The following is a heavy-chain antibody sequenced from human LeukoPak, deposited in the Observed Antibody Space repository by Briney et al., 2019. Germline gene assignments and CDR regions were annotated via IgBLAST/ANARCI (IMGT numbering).Heavy chain of an antibody. V-gene: IGHV4-38-2*01. D-gene: IGHD4-23*01. J-gene: IGHJ4*02. CDR3: ARHRLGYGDNSVWDFDY. CDR2: IYHSGST. Sequence: PSETLSLTCAVSGYSISSGYYWGWIRQPPGKGLEWIGSIYHSGSTYYNPSLKSRVTISVDTSKNQFSLKLNSVTAADTAVYYCARHRLGYGDNSVWDFDYWGQGTLVTVSS. CDR1: GYSISSGYY.